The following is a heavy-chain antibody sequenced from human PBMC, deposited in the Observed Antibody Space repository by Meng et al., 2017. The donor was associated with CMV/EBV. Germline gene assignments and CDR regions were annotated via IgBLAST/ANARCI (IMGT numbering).Heavy chain of an antibody. J-gene: IGHJ4*02. Sequence: QGQLVGLGGGGGQPGRSLSLSCAASGFTFSSYAMHWVRQAPGKGLEWVAVISYDGSNKYYADSVKGRFTISRDNSKNTLYLQMNSLRAEDTAVYYCAGYSEPDYWGQGTLVTVSS. V-gene: IGHV3-30-3*01. CDR2: ISYDGSNK. CDR3: AGYSEPDY. CDR1: GFTFSSYA. D-gene: IGHD2-15*01.